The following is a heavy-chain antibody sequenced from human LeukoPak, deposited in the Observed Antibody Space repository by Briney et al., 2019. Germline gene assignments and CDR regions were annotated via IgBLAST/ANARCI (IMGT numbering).Heavy chain of an antibody. D-gene: IGHD3-22*01. CDR3: ARLYYYDSSGYQRFFDY. CDR1: GYSFTSYW. Sequence: GESLKISCKGSGYSFTSYWIGWVRQMPGKGLEWMGIIYTGDSDTRYSPSFQGQVTISAGKSIGTAYLQWSSLKASDTAMYYCARLYYYDSSGYQRFFDYWGQGTLVTVSS. V-gene: IGHV5-51*01. CDR2: IYTGDSDT. J-gene: IGHJ4*02.